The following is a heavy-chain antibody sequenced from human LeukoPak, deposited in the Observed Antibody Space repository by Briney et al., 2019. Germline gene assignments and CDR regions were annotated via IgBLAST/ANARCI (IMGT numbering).Heavy chain of an antibody. V-gene: IGHV3-15*01. CDR2: IKSKTDGGTT. CDR1: GFTFSNAW. Sequence: GGSLRLSCAASGFTFSNAWMSRVRQAPGKGLEWVGRIKSKTDGGTTDYAAPVKGRFTISRDDSKNTLYLQMNSLKTEDTAVYYCTTVLLWFGELFHWGQGTLVTVSS. CDR3: TTVLLWFGELFH. J-gene: IGHJ4*02. D-gene: IGHD3-10*01.